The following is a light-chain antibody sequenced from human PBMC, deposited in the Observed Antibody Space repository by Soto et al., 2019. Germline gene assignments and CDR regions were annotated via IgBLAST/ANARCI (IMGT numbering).Light chain of an antibody. CDR2: AAS. Sequence: DIQMTQSPSSLSASVGDRVTITFLASQGISTYLNWYQQKPGKAPKLLIYAASSLQSGVPSRFSGSGSETDFTLTISSLQPEDFATYYCQQSYSTPQKFGQGTKVDIK. CDR1: QGISTY. V-gene: IGKV1-39*01. CDR3: QQSYSTPQK. J-gene: IGKJ1*01.